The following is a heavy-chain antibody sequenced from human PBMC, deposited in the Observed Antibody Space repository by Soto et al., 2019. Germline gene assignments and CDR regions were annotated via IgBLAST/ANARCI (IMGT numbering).Heavy chain of an antibody. CDR3: ATSASKPRFDY. D-gene: IGHD1-26*01. CDR1: EFTVSSNY. CDR2: TYSGGTT. Sequence: GGSLRLSCAASEFTVSSNYMSWVRQAPGKGLEWVSLTYSGGTTYYADSVKDRFTISGDNSKNTLYLQMNSLRAEDTAVYYCATSASKPRFDYWGQGTLVTVSS. J-gene: IGHJ4*02. V-gene: IGHV3-66*01.